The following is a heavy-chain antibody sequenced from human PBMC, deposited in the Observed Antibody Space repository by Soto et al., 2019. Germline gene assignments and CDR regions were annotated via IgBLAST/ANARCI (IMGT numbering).Heavy chain of an antibody. CDR1: GFTFSSYS. Sequence: RGSLRLSCAASGFTFSSYSMNWVRQAPGKGLEWVSSISSSSSYIYYADSVKGRFTISRDNAKNSLYLQMNSLRAEDTAVYYCARDEYDFWSGYPTPTYYYYGMDVWGQGTTVTVSS. D-gene: IGHD3-3*01. CDR2: ISSSSSYI. V-gene: IGHV3-21*01. J-gene: IGHJ6*02. CDR3: ARDEYDFWSGYPTPTYYYYGMDV.